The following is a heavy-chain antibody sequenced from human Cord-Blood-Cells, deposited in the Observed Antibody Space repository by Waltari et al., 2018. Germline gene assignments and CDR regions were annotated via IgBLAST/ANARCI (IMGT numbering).Heavy chain of an antibody. J-gene: IGHJ5*02. D-gene: IGHD6-19*01. Sequence: QVQLVQSGAEVTKPGASVKVSCKASGYTFPSYDTNWVRQATGQGLERMGWMNPNSGNPGYAQKFQGRGTITRNTSISTAYMELGSLRSEDTAVYYCARAVNWFDPWGQGTLVTVSS. CDR3: ARAVNWFDP. V-gene: IGHV1-8*03. CDR2: MNPNSGNP. CDR1: GYTFPSYD.